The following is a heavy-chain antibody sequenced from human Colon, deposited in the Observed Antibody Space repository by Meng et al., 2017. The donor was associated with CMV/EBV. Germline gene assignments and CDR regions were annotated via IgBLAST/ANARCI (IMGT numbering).Heavy chain of an antibody. CDR2: IYWDDDT. CDR3: VRRSYSGQDDY. D-gene: IGHD5-12*01. V-gene: IGHV2-5*02. CDR1: GFLFITDKEV. J-gene: IGHJ4*02. Sequence: TRKQLGSTLGQPTLIRRLTSTFSGFLFITDKEVLGWIRHPPGKDLELLGLIYWDDDTSYSQSLKTRLTITRDTSKNQVILTMTNMDPAATATYYCVRRSYSGQDDYWGQGALVTVSS.